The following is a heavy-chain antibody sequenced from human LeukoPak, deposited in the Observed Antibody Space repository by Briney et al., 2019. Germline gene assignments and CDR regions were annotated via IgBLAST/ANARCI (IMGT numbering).Heavy chain of an antibody. CDR3: SRLSYYNYYMDV. Sequence: SETLSLTCTVSGGSISSNSYYWAWIRQAPGKGLEWIGTIYYSGNTYYNPSLKSRVTISIDTSKNQFSLKLSSVTAADTAVYYSSRLSYYNYYMDVWGKGTTVTVSS. CDR1: GGSISSNSYY. V-gene: IGHV4-39*01. CDR2: IYYSGNT. J-gene: IGHJ6*03.